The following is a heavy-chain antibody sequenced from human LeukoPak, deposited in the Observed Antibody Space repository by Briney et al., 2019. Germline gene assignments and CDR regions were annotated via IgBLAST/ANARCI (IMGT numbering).Heavy chain of an antibody. D-gene: IGHD3-9*01. Sequence: EASVKVSCKASGYTFTGYYMHWVRQAPGQGLEWMGWINPNSGGTNYAQKFQGRVTMTRDTSISTAYMELSRLRSDDTAVYYCARGSSYFGYAFDIWGQGTMVTVSS. CDR3: ARGSSYFGYAFDI. J-gene: IGHJ3*02. CDR2: INPNSGGT. V-gene: IGHV1-2*02. CDR1: GYTFTGYY.